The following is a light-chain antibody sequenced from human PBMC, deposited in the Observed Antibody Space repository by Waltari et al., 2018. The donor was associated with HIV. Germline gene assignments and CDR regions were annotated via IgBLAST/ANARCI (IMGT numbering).Light chain of an antibody. CDR2: DAS. CDR3: QQYDNLPYGIT. CDR1: QDISNY. V-gene: IGKV1-33*01. J-gene: IGKJ3*01. Sequence: DIQMTQSPSSLSASVGDRVPITCQASQDISNYLNWYQQKPGKAPKLLIYDASNLETGVPSRFSGSGSGTDFTFTISSLQPEDIATYYCQQYDNLPYGITFGPGTKVDIK.